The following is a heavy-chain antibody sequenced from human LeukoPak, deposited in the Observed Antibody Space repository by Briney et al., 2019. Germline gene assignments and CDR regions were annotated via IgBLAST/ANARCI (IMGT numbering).Heavy chain of an antibody. Sequence: ASVKVSCKASGYTFTSYDINWVRQATGQGLEWMGWMNPNSGNTGYAQRFQGRVTMTRDTSISTAYMELSSLRSEDTAVYYCASVPREPGYDYVWGSYRYTGIWFDPWGQGTLVTVSS. CDR2: MNPNSGNT. CDR1: GYTFTSYD. V-gene: IGHV1-8*01. J-gene: IGHJ5*02. CDR3: ASVPREPGYDYVWGSYRYTGIWFDP. D-gene: IGHD3-16*02.